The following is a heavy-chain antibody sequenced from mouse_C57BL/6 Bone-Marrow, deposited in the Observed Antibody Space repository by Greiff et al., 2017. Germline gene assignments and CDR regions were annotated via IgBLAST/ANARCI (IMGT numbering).Heavy chain of an antibody. CDR3: ARESFYYDYDGWYFDV. Sequence: VQLQQSGPGLVQPSQSLSITCTVSGFSLTSYGVHWVRQSPGKGLEWLGVIWSGGSTDYNAAFLSRLSISKDNSKRQVFFKMNSLQADDTAIYYCARESFYYDYDGWYFDVWGTGTTVTVSS. CDR2: IWSGGST. V-gene: IGHV2-2*01. J-gene: IGHJ1*03. CDR1: GFSLTSYG. D-gene: IGHD2-4*01.